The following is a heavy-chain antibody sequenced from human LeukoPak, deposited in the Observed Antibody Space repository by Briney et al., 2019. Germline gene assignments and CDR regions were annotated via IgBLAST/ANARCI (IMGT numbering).Heavy chain of an antibody. D-gene: IGHD4-11*01. CDR2: IYYSGST. Sequence: SETLSLTCTVSGGSISSYYWSWLRQPPGKGLEWLGYIYYSGSTNYNPSLKSRVTISVDTSKNQFSLKLNSVTAADTAVYYCARDYSNYGVDYGMDVWGQGTTVTVSS. CDR3: ARDYSNYGVDYGMDV. J-gene: IGHJ6*02. V-gene: IGHV4-59*01. CDR1: GGSISSYY.